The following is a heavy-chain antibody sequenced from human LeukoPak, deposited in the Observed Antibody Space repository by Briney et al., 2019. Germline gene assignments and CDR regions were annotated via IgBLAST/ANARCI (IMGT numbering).Heavy chain of an antibody. V-gene: IGHV1-2*02. CDR1: GYTFTDYY. CDR3: ARARIAAAGTPASY. J-gene: IGHJ4*02. D-gene: IGHD6-13*01. Sequence: ASVKVSCKASGYTFTDYYMHWVRQAPGQGLEWMGWINPDSGGTNYAQKFQGRVTMTTDTSTSTAYMELRSLRSDDTAVYYCARARIAAAGTPASYWGQGTLATVSS. CDR2: INPDSGGT.